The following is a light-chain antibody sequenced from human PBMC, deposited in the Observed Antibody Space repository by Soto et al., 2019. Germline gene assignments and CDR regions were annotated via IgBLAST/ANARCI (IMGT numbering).Light chain of an antibody. CDR3: QSYDNSLSGWV. CDR1: TSNIGSGYD. J-gene: IGLJ2*01. CDR2: ANI. V-gene: IGLV1-40*01. Sequence: QSVLTQPPSVSGAPGQGVTISCTGSTSNIGSGYDVHWYQQVPGLAPKLLTYANINRPSGVPDRFSGSKSGTSASLAITGLQAEDEADYYCQSYDNSLSGWVFGGGTKLTVL.